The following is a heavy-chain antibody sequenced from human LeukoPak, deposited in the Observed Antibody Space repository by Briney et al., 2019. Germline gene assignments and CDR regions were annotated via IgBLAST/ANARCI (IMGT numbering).Heavy chain of an antibody. Sequence: PGGSLRLSCGASGFTFSSYGMHWVRQAPGKGLEWVAFIRYDGSNKYYADSVKGRFTISRDNSKNTMYFRMKSLRAEDTAVYYCAREAVTIFGLVRTQTTKSPHRFDPWGQGTLVTVSS. CDR2: IRYDGSNK. CDR1: GFTFSSYG. CDR3: AREAVTIFGLVRTQTTKSPHRFDP. V-gene: IGHV3-30*02. J-gene: IGHJ5*02. D-gene: IGHD3-3*01.